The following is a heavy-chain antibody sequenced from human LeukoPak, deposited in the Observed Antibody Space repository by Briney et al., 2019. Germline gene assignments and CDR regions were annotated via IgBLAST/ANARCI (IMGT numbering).Heavy chain of an antibody. V-gene: IGHV3-30*18. CDR3: ANDGSQLLWYYYGMDV. D-gene: IGHD2-2*01. J-gene: IGHJ6*04. CDR2: ISYDGSNK. CDR1: GFTFSSYG. Sequence: GGSLRLSCAASGFTFSSYGMHWVRQAPGKGLEWVAVISYDGSNKYYADSVKGRFTISRDNSKNTLYLQMNSLRAEDTAVYYCANDGSQLLWYYYGMDVWGKGTTVTVSS.